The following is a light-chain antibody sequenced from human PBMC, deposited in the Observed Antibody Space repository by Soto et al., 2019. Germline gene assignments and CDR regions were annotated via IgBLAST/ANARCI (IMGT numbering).Light chain of an antibody. CDR2: DNN. V-gene: IGLV1-51*01. CDR1: SSNIGNNY. J-gene: IGLJ2*01. CDR3: GTWDSSLSAGRV. Sequence: QSVLTQPPSVSAAPGQKVTISCSGSSSNIGNNYVSWYQQLPGTAPKLLIYDNNKRPSGIPDRFSGPKSGTSATLGITGLQTGDEADYYCGTWDSSLSAGRVFGGGTKVTVL.